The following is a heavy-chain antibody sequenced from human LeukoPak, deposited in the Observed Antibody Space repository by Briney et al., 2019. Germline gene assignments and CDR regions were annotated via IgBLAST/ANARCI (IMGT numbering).Heavy chain of an antibody. V-gene: IGHV4-34*01. CDR3: ARYSAESPSRWFDP. D-gene: IGHD2-15*01. J-gene: IGHJ5*02. CDR1: GGSFSGYY. Sequence: PSETLSLTCAVYGGSFSGYYWTWIRQPPGKGLEWIGEINHSGTTNYNPSLKSRVTISVDTSKNQFSLKLTSVTAADTAVYYCARYSAESPSRWFDPWGQGTLVTVSS. CDR2: INHSGTT.